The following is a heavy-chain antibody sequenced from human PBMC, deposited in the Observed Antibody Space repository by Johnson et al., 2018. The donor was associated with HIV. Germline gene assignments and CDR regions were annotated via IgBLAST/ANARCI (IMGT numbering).Heavy chain of an antibody. Sequence: QVQLVESGGGVVQPGRSLRLYCAASGFTFSSYPMHWVRQAPGKGLEWVAVISYDGSNKYYADSVKGRFTISRDNSKNTLYLQMNSLRAEDTAVYYCARGARRITMIVVVNKAFDIWGQGTMVTVSS. CDR3: ARGARRITMIVVVNKAFDI. J-gene: IGHJ3*02. D-gene: IGHD3-22*01. CDR1: GFTFSSYP. CDR2: ISYDGSNK. V-gene: IGHV3-30-3*01.